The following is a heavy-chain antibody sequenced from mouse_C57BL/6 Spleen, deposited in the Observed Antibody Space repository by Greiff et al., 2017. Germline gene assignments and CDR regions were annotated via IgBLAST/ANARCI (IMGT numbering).Heavy chain of an antibody. CDR3: ARDGYDGHAMDY. CDR2: INYDGSST. CDR1: GFTFSDYY. Sequence: EVQLVESEGGLVQPGSSMKLSCTASGFTFSDYYMAWVRQVPEKGLEWVANINYDGSSTYYLDSLKSRFIISRDNAKNILYLQMSSLKSEDTATYYCARDGYDGHAMDYWGQGTSVTVSS. D-gene: IGHD2-2*01. V-gene: IGHV5-16*01. J-gene: IGHJ4*01.